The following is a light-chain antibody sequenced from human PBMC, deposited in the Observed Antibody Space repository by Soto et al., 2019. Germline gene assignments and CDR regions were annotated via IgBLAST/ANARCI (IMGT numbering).Light chain of an antibody. CDR3: QKYNSAPWT. J-gene: IGKJ1*01. Sequence: DIQMTQSPSSLSASFGDRVTTTCRASQGISNYLAWYQQKPGTVPKLLISAASTLQTGVPSRFSGGGSGTDFTLTISSLQPEDVATYYCQKYNSAPWTFGQGTKVDI. CDR1: QGISNY. V-gene: IGKV1-27*01. CDR2: AAS.